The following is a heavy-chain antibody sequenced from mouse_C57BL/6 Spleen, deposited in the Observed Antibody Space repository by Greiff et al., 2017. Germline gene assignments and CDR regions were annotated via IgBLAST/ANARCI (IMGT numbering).Heavy chain of an antibody. D-gene: IGHD1-1*01. CDR3: ARGITAGEQDYFDY. Sequence: QVQLQQPGAELVRPGSSVKLSCTASGYTFTSYWMHWVKQRPIQGLEWIGNIDPSDSETHYNQKFKDKATLTVDKSSSTAYMQLSSLTSEDCAVYCCARGITAGEQDYFDYWGQGTTLTVSS. CDR2: IDPSDSET. CDR1: GYTFTSYW. V-gene: IGHV1-52*01. J-gene: IGHJ2*01.